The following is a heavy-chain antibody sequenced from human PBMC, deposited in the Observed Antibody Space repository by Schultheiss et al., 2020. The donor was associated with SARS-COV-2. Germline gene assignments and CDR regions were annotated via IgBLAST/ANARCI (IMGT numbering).Heavy chain of an antibody. Sequence: GESLKISCKGSGYSFTSYWIGWVRQMPGKGLEWMGIIYPGDSDTRYSPSFQGQVTISADKSISTAYLQWSSLKASDTAMYYCARLHIAAAGTYYYYYGMDVWGQGTTVTVS. CDR1: GYSFTSYW. CDR3: ARLHIAAAGTYYYYYGMDV. CDR2: IYPGDSDT. D-gene: IGHD6-13*01. J-gene: IGHJ6*02. V-gene: IGHV5-51*01.